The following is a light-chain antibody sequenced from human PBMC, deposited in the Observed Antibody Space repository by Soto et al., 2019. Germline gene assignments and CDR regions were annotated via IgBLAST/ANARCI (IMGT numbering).Light chain of an antibody. CDR2: KAS. Sequence: EIQMKKSPSAMCGSVGDSVTITCRARQTISSWLARYQQKPGKAPKLLIYKASTLKSGVQSRFSGSGSGTEFTLTISSLQPDDFATYYCEHYNSYSEAFGQGTKVDIK. CDR1: QTISSW. J-gene: IGKJ1*01. CDR3: EHYNSYSEA. V-gene: IGKV1-5*03.